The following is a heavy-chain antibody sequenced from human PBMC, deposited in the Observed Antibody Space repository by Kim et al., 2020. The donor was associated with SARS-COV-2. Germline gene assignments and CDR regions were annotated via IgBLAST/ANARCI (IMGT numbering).Heavy chain of an antibody. CDR1: GFTFSSSW. V-gene: IGHV3-7*03. CDR2: IKEDGRTK. D-gene: IGHD3-10*01. J-gene: IGHJ3*02. CDR3: ARARALVRGAISGFDI. Sequence: GGSLRLSCAASGFTFSSSWMTWVRQAPGKGLEWVANIKEDGRTKYYVDSVKGRFTISRDNAQNSLYLQMNSLRTEDTAIYFCARARALVRGAISGFDIWGQGTTVTVS.